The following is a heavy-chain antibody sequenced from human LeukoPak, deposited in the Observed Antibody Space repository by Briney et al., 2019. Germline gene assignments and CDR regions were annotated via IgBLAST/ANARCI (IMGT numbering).Heavy chain of an antibody. V-gene: IGHV3-48*02. CDR2: ITASGTAM. D-gene: IGHD1-26*01. CDR1: GFTFSSYS. Sequence: GGSLRLSCAASGFTFSSYSMNWVRQAPGKGLEWVSHITASGTAMFYADSVKGRFTISRDNAKNSLYLQMNSLRDEDTAVYYFESCGGYSFDFWGQGTLVTVSS. J-gene: IGHJ4*02. CDR3: ESCGGYSFDF.